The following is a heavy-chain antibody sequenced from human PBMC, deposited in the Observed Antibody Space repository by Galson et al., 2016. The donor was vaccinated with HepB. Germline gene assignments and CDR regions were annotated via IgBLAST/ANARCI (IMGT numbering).Heavy chain of an antibody. CDR1: GYTFMRYG. D-gene: IGHD2-15*01. V-gene: IGHV1-18*01. CDR3: ARRVPATELHYSDYYGMDV. Sequence: SVKVSCKASGYTFMRYGISWVRQAPGQGPECMGWISVYNGNTKYAPKFQGRVTMTTDTSTNTAYMELRSLRSGDTAVYYCARRVPATELHYSDYYGMDVWGQGTTVIVSS. J-gene: IGHJ6*02. CDR2: ISVYNGNT.